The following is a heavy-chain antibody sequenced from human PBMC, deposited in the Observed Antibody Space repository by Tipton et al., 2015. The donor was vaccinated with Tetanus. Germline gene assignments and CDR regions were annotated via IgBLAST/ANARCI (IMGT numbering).Heavy chain of an antibody. CDR1: GGSISSYY. Sequence: LRLSCTVSGGSISSYYWSWIRQPPGKGLEWIGYIYYSGSTNYNPSLKSRVTISVDTSKNQFSLKLRSVTAADTAVYYCARGVRRADFDYWGQGTLVTVSS. CDR2: IYYSGST. J-gene: IGHJ4*02. CDR3: ARGVRRADFDY. V-gene: IGHV4-59*01. D-gene: IGHD6-19*01.